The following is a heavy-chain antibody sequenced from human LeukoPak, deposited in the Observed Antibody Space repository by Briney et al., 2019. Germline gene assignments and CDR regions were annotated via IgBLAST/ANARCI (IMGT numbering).Heavy chain of an antibody. D-gene: IGHD4-17*01. Sequence: GGSLRLSCAASGFTFDDYAMHWVRQAPGKGLEWVSLISWDGGSTYYADSVKGRFTISRDNSKNSLYLQMNSLRAEDTALYYCAKDGTVTSVYFYYYMDFWGKGTTVTVSS. V-gene: IGHV3-43D*04. CDR3: AKDGTVTSVYFYYYMDF. CDR2: ISWDGGST. CDR1: GFTFDDYA. J-gene: IGHJ6*03.